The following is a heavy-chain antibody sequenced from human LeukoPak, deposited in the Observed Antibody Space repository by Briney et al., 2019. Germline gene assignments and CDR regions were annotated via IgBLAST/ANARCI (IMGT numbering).Heavy chain of an antibody. D-gene: IGHD5-12*01. J-gene: IGHJ4*02. Sequence: GGSLRLSCAATGFTFTNYWMSWVRQAPGKGLEWVANIKQDGSVKYYVDSVKGRFTISRDNAKNSLYLQMTNLRVEDTAVYFCARIGYTSSSTDYWGQGTLVTVSS. CDR3: ARIGYTSSSTDY. V-gene: IGHV3-7*01. CDR2: IKQDGSVK. CDR1: GFTFTNYW.